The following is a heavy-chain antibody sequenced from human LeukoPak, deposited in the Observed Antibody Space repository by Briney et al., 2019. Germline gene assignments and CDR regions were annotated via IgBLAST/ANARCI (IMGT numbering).Heavy chain of an antibody. D-gene: IGHD3-10*01. CDR2: IYYTGST. J-gene: IGHJ5*02. V-gene: IGHV4-59*02. CDR1: GGPVSSNY. CDR3: ARVTRGFDP. Sequence: AETLSLTCSVSGGPVSSNYWRWIRHAPGKALEWIGYIYYTGSTNYNPSLKSRVTISVDTSKNQFSLKLCSVTAADTAVYYCARVTRGFDPWGQGTLVTVSS.